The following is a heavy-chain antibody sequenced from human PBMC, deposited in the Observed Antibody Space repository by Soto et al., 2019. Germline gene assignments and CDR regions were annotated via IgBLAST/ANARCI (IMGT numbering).Heavy chain of an antibody. J-gene: IGHJ6*02. D-gene: IGHD3-22*01. Sequence: GGSLRLSCAASGFTFSSYSMNWVRQAPGKGLEWVSSISSSSSYIYYADSVKGRFTISRDNAKNSLYLQMNSLRAEDTAVYYCARDHMYDSSIYYYYGMDVWGQGTTVTVSS. CDR2: ISSSSSYI. CDR1: GFTFSSYS. CDR3: ARDHMYDSSIYYYYGMDV. V-gene: IGHV3-21*01.